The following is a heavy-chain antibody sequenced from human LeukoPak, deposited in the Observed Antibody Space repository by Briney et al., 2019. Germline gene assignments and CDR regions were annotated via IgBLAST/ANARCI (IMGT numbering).Heavy chain of an antibody. J-gene: IGHJ4*02. CDR1: GFTFSRYI. CDR3: AKDHIMSSTTVPDY. CDR2: ISSTSSYI. D-gene: IGHD5/OR15-5a*01. V-gene: IGHV3-21*04. Sequence: GGSLRLSCAASGFTFSRYIMNWVRQAPGKGLEWVSSISSTSSYIYYADSVKGRFTISRDNAKNSLYLQMNSLRAEDTALYYCAKDHIMSSTTVPDYWGQGTLVTVSS.